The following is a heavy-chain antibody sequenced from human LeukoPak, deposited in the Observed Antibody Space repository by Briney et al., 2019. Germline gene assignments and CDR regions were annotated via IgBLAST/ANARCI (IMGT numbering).Heavy chain of an antibody. CDR3: ARTSWHFYGSESNLTPWPDGMDV. Sequence: SETLSLTCTVSGGSINTYYWTWIRQPPGKGLEWFGYIYYIGRPDYSPTLKSRATISVDTSKNQFSLKLSSVTAADTAVYYCARTSWHFYGSESNLTPWPDGMDVWGQGTTVTVSS. CDR2: IYYIGRP. D-gene: IGHD3-10*01. V-gene: IGHV4-59*01. CDR1: GGSINTYY. J-gene: IGHJ6*02.